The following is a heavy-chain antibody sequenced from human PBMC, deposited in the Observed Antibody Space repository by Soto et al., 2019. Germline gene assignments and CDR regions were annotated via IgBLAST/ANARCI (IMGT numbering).Heavy chain of an antibody. V-gene: IGHV1-18*01. CDR2: ISAYNGNT. Sequence: QVQLVQSGAEVKKPGASVKVSCKASGYTFTNFGISWVRQAPGQGLEWMGWISAYNGNTNYAQNFQGIVTMTTDTPTSTAYMELRSLRSADTAVYYCARGGTPIDSWGQGTLVTVSS. J-gene: IGHJ4*02. D-gene: IGHD3-16*01. CDR1: GYTFTNFG. CDR3: ARGGTPIDS.